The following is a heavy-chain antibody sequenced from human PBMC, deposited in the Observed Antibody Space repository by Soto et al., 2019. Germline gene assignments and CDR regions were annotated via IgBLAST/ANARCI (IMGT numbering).Heavy chain of an antibody. CDR1: GFFLRDFG. J-gene: IGHJ3*02. CDR2: IWYDGSNT. V-gene: IGHV3-33*01. Sequence: PGGSLRLSCVASGFFLRDFGMHWVRQAPGKGLEWVSVIWYDGSNTYQGESVKGRFTISRDNAKNSLYLQMNSLRAEDTAVYYCARDQESELRFLEWLSYSTGHAFDIWGQGTMVTVSS. CDR3: ARDQESELRFLEWLSYSTGHAFDI. D-gene: IGHD3-3*01.